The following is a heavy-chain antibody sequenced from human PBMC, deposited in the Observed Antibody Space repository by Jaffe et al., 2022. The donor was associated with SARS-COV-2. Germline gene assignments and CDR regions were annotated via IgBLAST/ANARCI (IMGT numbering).Heavy chain of an antibody. D-gene: IGHD3-22*01. V-gene: IGHV1-2*05. CDR3: ARGGDSSGYYDGAFDI. CDR1: GYTFSGYY. Sequence: QVQLVQSGAEVKKPGASVKVSCKASGYTFSGYYMHWVRQAPGQGLEWMGRINPNNGGTNYAQKFQGRVTMTRDTSISTAYMELSRLRSDDTVVYYCARGGDSSGYYDGAFDIWGQGTMVTVSS. CDR2: INPNNGGT. J-gene: IGHJ3*02.